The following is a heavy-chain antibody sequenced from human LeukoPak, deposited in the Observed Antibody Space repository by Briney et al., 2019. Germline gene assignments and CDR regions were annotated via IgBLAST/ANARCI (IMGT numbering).Heavy chain of an antibody. CDR1: GASISISSYY. V-gene: IGHV4-39*07. J-gene: IGHJ4*02. CDR3: ARVTLLSFGEHNNPFDF. CDR2: VYYSGST. Sequence: SETLSLTCTVSGASISISSYYWGWIRQPPGKGLEWIGSVYYSGSTYYNPSLKSRVTISVDTSKNQFSLKLTSMTPADTAVYYCARVTLLSFGEHNNPFDFWGQGALVTVSS. D-gene: IGHD3-10*01.